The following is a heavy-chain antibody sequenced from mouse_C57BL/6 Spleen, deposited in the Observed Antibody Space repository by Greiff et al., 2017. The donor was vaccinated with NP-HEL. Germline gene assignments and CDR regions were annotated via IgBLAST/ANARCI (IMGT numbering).Heavy chain of an antibody. CDR1: GYAFTNYL. D-gene: IGHD1-1*01. V-gene: IGHV1-54*01. CDR2: INPGSGGT. CDR3: ARSGSRLITTFHFDY. J-gene: IGHJ2*01. Sequence: VQLQQSGAELVRPGTSVKVSCKASGYAFTNYLIEWVKQRPGQGLEWIGVINPGSGGTNYNEKFKGKATLTADKSSSTAYMQRSSLTSEDSAVYFCARSGSRLITTFHFDYWGQGTTLTVSS.